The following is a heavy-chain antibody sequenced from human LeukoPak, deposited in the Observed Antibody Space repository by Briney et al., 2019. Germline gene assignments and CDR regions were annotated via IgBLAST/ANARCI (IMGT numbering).Heavy chain of an antibody. CDR1: GFTFTSYS. J-gene: IGHJ6*03. D-gene: IGHD2-8*01. V-gene: IGHV3-21*01. CDR3: ARVYCTTGVCDTTYYYYMDV. Sequence: GGSLRLSCAASGFTFTSYSMNWVRQAPGKGLEWVSSISSSSRYIYYADSVKGRFTISRDNAKNSLYLQMNSLRAEDTAVYYCARVYCTTGVCDTTYYYYMDVLGKGTTVTVSS. CDR2: ISSSSRYI.